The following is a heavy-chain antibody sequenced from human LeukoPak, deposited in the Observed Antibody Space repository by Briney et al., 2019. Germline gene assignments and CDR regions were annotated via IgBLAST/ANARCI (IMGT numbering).Heavy chain of an antibody. J-gene: IGHJ4*02. V-gene: IGHV4-4*07. D-gene: IGHD2-15*01. CDR3: ARAVCSGGDCYHFDH. Sequence: SETLSLTCTVSGASISSSYWSWIRQPAGKGLEWIGRLFTGGNTNYNPSLKSRVTMSIDTSKNQFSLKLNSVTAADTAVYYCARAVCSGGDCYHFDHWGQGTLVTVSS. CDR1: GASISSSY. CDR2: LFTGGNT.